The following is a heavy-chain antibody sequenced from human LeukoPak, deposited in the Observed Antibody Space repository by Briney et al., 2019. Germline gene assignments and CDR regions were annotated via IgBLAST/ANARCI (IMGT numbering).Heavy chain of an antibody. J-gene: IGHJ4*02. CDR2: VKSDGSDT. CDR1: GSTFRRYW. Sequence: GGSLRLSCAASGSTFRRYWMHWVRQAPGEGLVWVSRVKSDGSDTIYADSVKGRFTISRDNAKNTLYLQMDSLRAEDTAVYYCTTGIGNYYYYWGQGTLVTVAS. V-gene: IGHV3-74*01. CDR3: TTGIGNYYYY. D-gene: IGHD3-10*01.